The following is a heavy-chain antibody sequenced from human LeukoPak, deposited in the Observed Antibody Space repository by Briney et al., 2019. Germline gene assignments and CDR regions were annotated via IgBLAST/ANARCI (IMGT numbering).Heavy chain of an antibody. J-gene: IGHJ2*01. Sequence: SETLSLTCAVYGGSFSGYHWSWIRQPPGKGLEWIGEINHSGSTNYNPSLKSRVTISVDTSKNQFSLKLSSVTAADTAVYYCARDHDLWGRGTLVTVSS. CDR1: GGSFSGYH. CDR3: ARDHDL. V-gene: IGHV4-34*01. CDR2: INHSGST.